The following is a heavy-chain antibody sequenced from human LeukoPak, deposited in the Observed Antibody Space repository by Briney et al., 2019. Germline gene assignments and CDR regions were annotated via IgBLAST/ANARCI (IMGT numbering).Heavy chain of an antibody. V-gene: IGHV3-7*01. CDR1: GFTFSRYW. J-gene: IGHJ4*02. CDR3: AKDAGSGSDY. CDR2: IKQDGSAK. Sequence: GGSLRLSCAASGFTFSRYWMSWVRQAPGKGLEWVANIKQDGSAKYYVDSVKGRFTISRDNAKNSLYLQMNSLRAEDTAVYYCAKDAGSGSDYWGQGTLVTVSS. D-gene: IGHD1-26*01.